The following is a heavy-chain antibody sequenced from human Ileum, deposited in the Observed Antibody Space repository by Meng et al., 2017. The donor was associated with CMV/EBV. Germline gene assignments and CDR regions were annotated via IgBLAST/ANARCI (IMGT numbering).Heavy chain of an antibody. V-gene: IGHV3-74*01. J-gene: IGHJ4*02. CDR1: GFTFSNYG. CDR3: ARARRYYFDY. CDR2: INSDGSST. Sequence: GESLKISCAASGFTFSNYGMHWVRQAPGKGLVWVSRINSDGSSTSYADSVKGRFTISRDNAKNTLYLLMNSLRAKDTAVYYCARARRYYFDYWGQGTLVTVSS.